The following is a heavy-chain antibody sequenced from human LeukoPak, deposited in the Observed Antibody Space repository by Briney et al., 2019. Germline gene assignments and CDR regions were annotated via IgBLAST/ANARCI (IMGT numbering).Heavy chain of an antibody. CDR3: AKDPPNYYGSGSYAAEYFQH. Sequence: GGSLRLSCAASGFTFSSYAMSWVRQAPGKGLEWVSAISGSGGSTYYADSVKGRFTTSRDNSKNTLYLQMNSLRAEDTAVYYCAKDPPNYYGSGSYAAEYFQHWGQGTLVTVSS. D-gene: IGHD3-10*01. CDR1: GFTFSSYA. CDR2: ISGSGGST. J-gene: IGHJ1*01. V-gene: IGHV3-23*01.